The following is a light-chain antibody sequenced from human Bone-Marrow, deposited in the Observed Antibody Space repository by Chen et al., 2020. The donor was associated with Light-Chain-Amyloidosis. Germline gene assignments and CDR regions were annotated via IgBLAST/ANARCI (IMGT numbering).Light chain of an antibody. Sequence: SYELTQPPSVSVSPGQTARITCSGDDLPTKYAYWYQQKPGQAPVLVIHRDTERPSGISERFSGSSSATKPPLVISGVEAEDEADYHCQSADSSGTYEVIFGGGTKLTVL. J-gene: IGLJ2*01. CDR1: DLPTKY. CDR3: QSADSSGTYEVI. V-gene: IGLV3-25*03. CDR2: RDT.